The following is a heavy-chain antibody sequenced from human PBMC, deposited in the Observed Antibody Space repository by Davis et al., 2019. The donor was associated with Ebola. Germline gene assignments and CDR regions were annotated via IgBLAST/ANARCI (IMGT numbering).Heavy chain of an antibody. J-gene: IGHJ6*02. CDR2: INHSGST. CDR1: GGSISSGDYY. CDR3: ARDLGGSGSQYYYYGMDV. Sequence: PSETLSLTCTVSGGSISSGDYYWSWIRQPPGKGLEWIGEINHSGSTNYNPSLKSRVTISVDTSKNQFSLKLSSVTAADTAVYYCARDLGGSGSQYYYYGMDVWGQGTTVTVSS. V-gene: IGHV4-30-4*01. D-gene: IGHD3-10*01.